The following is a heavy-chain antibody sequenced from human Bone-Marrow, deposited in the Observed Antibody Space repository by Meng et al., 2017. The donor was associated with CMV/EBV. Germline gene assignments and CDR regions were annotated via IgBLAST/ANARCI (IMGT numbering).Heavy chain of an antibody. Sequence: SSGSYYWSWLRQPPGKGLEWIGYIYYSGSTNYNPSLKSRVTISVDTSKNQFSLKLSSVTAADTAVYYCARTVGSTSWSYYYYGMDVWGQGTTVTVSS. J-gene: IGHJ6*02. V-gene: IGHV4-61*01. CDR3: ARTVGSTSWSYYYYGMDV. CDR1: SSGSYY. CDR2: IYYSGST. D-gene: IGHD2-2*01.